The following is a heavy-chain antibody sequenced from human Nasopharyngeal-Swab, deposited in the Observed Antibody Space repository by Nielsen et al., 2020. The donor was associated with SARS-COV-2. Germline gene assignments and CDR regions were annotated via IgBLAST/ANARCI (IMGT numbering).Heavy chain of an antibody. V-gene: IGHV4-39*01. J-gene: IGHJ3*02. CDR1: GGSISSSSYY. CDR3: ARLDARIAVAGPMGFAFDI. Sequence: SETLSLTCTVSGGSISSSSYYWGWIRQPPGKGLEWIGSIYYSGSTYYNPSLKSRVTISVDTSKNQFSLKLSSVTAADTAVYYCARLDARIAVAGPMGFAFDIWGQGTMVTVSS. D-gene: IGHD6-19*01. CDR2: IYYSGST.